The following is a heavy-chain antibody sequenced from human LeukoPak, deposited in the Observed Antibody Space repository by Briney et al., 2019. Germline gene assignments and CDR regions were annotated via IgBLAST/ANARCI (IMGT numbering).Heavy chain of an antibody. D-gene: IGHD3-3*01. CDR1: GGSISSGGHS. CDR3: ARVITIFGVVPVAGWFDP. V-gene: IGHV4-61*08. CDR2: IYYSGST. Sequence: EPSETLSLTCTVSGGSISSGGHSWSWIRQPPGKGLEWIGYIYYSGSTNYNPSLKSRVTISVDTSKNQFSLKLSSVTAADTAVYYCARVITIFGVVPVAGWFDPWGQGTLVTVSS. J-gene: IGHJ5*02.